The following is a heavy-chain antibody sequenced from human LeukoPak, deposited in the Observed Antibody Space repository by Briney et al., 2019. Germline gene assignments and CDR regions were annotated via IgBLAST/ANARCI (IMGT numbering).Heavy chain of an antibody. V-gene: IGHV4-59*01. CDR1: GGSISSYY. D-gene: IGHD2-2*01. Sequence: SETLSLTCTVSGGSISSYYWSWTRQPPGKGLEWIGYIYYSGSTNYNPSLKSRVTISVDTSKNQFSLKLSSVTAAGTAVYYCAVVPAASEGWFDPWGQGTLVTVSS. CDR3: AVVPAASEGWFDP. J-gene: IGHJ5*02. CDR2: IYYSGST.